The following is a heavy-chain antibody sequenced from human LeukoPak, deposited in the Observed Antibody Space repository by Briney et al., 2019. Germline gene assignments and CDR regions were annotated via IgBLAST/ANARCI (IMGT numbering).Heavy chain of an antibody. CDR1: GFTFDDYA. CDR3: AKANLRYFDWLPFDY. Sequence: GGSLRLSCAASGFTFDDYAMHWVRQAPGKGLEWVSGISWNSGSIGYADSVKGRFTISRDNAKNSLYLQMNSLRAEDMALYYCAKANLRYFDWLPFDYWGQGTLVTVSP. V-gene: IGHV3-9*03. J-gene: IGHJ4*02. CDR2: ISWNSGSI. D-gene: IGHD3-9*01.